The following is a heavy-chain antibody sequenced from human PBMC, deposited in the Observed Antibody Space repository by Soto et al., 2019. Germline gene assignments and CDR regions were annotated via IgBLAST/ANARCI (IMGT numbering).Heavy chain of an antibody. V-gene: IGHV4-39*02. CDR3: AIIPPIEVAGPDY. Sequence: SETLSLTCTASGGSISGSPYHWGWIRQPPGKGLQWIGSIGDDGRDYYNPSLTGRATLFVDTSKNHFSLNLNSVTAADTAVYYCAIIPPIEVAGPDYWGQGTLVTVSS. D-gene: IGHD6-19*01. CDR2: IGDDGRD. CDR1: GGSISGSPYH. J-gene: IGHJ4*02.